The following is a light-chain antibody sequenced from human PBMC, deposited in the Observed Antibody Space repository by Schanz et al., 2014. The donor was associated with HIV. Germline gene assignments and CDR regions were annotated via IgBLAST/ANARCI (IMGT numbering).Light chain of an antibody. Sequence: DILMTQSPSTLSTSVGDRVTITCRASQTIGRWLAWFQQKPGRAPNLLIYQASTLQTGVPSRFSGSGSGTEFTLTISSLQPDDFATYYCQQCVTYPYTFGQGTKLDIK. CDR2: QAS. CDR1: QTIGRW. J-gene: IGKJ2*01. V-gene: IGKV1-5*03. CDR3: QQCVTYPYT.